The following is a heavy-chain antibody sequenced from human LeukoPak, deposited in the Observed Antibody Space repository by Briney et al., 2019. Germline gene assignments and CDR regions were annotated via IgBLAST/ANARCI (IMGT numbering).Heavy chain of an antibody. CDR2: ISGSGGST. V-gene: IGHV3-23*01. Sequence: GGSLRLSCAASGFTFSSYAMSWVRQAPGKGLEWVSAISGSGGSTYYADSVKGRFTISRDNSKNTLYLQMNSLRAEDTAVYYCAKDFTADGRGGLDYWVQETLVTVPS. D-gene: IGHD3-10*02. J-gene: IGHJ4*02. CDR3: AKDFTADGRGGLDY. CDR1: GFTFSSYA.